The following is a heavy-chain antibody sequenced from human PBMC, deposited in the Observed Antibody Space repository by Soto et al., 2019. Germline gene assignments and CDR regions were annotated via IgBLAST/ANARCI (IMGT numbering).Heavy chain of an antibody. V-gene: IGHV4-30-4*01. J-gene: IGHJ4*02. CDR1: GGSVSSGDDY. Sequence: QVQLQESGPGLVKPSQTLSLTCTVFGGSVSSGDDYWSWIRQPPGKGLEWIGSVSYSGVTDYNPYLKSRIALFVDTAMNQFSLRVSSVTDADTAVYYCARAGSGDYVTDWGRGTLVTVSS. CDR2: VSYSGVT. CDR3: ARAGSGDYVTD. D-gene: IGHD4-17*01.